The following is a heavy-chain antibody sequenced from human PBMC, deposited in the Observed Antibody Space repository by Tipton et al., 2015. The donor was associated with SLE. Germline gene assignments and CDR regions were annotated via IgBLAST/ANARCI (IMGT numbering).Heavy chain of an antibody. CDR2: IYTSGST. D-gene: IGHD3-22*01. V-gene: IGHV4-4*07. J-gene: IGHJ4*02. CDR3: AREAPGITMIVVVITGGYYFDY. CDR1: GGSISSYY. Sequence: TLSLTCTVSGGSISSYYWSWIRQPAGKGLEWIGRIYTSGSTNYNPSLKSRVTMSVDTSKNQFSLKLSSVTAADTAVYYCAREAPGITMIVVVITGGYYFDYWGQGTLVTVSS.